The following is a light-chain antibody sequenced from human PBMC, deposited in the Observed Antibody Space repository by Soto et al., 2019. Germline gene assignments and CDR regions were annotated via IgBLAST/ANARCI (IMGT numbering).Light chain of an antibody. V-gene: IGKV3D-20*01. Sequence: EIVLTQSPATLSLSTGERATLSCGASQSVSSSYLAWYQQKPGLAPRLLIYDASSRATGIPDRFSGSGSGTDVTLTISRLEPEDFAVYYCQQYGSSPITFGQGTRLEIK. J-gene: IGKJ5*01. CDR2: DAS. CDR3: QQYGSSPIT. CDR1: QSVSSSY.